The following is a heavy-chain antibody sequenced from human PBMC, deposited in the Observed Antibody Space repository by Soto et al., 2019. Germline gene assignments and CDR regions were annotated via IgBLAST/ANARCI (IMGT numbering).Heavy chain of an antibody. D-gene: IGHD5-12*01. CDR3: ASRIVATMEVDY. CDR2: IYHSGST. V-gene: IGHV4-4*02. J-gene: IGHJ4*02. CDR1: DVSDGTGNW. Sequence: PSAKRSHTRPLSDVSDGTGNWLIWVGQPPGKGLEWIGEIYHSGSTNYNPSLKSRVTISVDKSKNQFSLKLSSVTAADTAVYYCASRIVATMEVDYWGQGILVTVSS.